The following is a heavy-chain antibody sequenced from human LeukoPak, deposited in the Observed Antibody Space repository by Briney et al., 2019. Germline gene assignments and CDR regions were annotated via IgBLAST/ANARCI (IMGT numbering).Heavy chain of an antibody. CDR1: GDRLSSNRAS. Sequence: QTLSLTCAISGDRLSSNRASWNWIRQSPSGGLEWLARTYYRSRWYSDYAVSLKSRITINPDTSKNHFSLQLRSVTPEDTAVYYCARSLIGDFDYWGQGTMVTV. CDR3: ARSLIGDFDY. D-gene: IGHD3-16*02. CDR2: TYYRSRWYS. V-gene: IGHV6-1*01. J-gene: IGHJ4*02.